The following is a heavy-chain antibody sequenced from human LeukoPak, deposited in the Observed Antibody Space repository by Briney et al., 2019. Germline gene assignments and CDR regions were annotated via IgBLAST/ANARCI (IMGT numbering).Heavy chain of an antibody. CDR1: GGSINNYY. J-gene: IGHJ4*02. D-gene: IGHD6-19*01. V-gene: IGHV4-59*12. CDR2: IYYSGST. CDR3: ARDQNRAGTFDY. Sequence: RTSETLSLTCTVSGGSINNYYWSWIRQPPGKGLEWIGYIYYSGSTNYNPSLKSRVTISVDTSKNQFSLKLSSVTAADTAVYYCARDQNRAGTFDYWGQGTLVTVSS.